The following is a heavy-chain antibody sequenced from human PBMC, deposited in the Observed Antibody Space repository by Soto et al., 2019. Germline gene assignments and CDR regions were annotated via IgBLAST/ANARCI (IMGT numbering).Heavy chain of an antibody. D-gene: IGHD3-3*01. J-gene: IGHJ4*02. CDR2: ISAYDGNT. CDR3: ARDTYDFWSGYYPAY. CDR1: GYTFTSYG. Sequence: ASVKVSCKASGYTFTSYGISWVRQAPGQGLEWMGWISAYDGNTNYAQKLQGRVTMTTDTSTSTAYMELRSLRSDDTAVYYCARDTYDFWSGYYPAYWGQGTLVTVS. V-gene: IGHV1-18*01.